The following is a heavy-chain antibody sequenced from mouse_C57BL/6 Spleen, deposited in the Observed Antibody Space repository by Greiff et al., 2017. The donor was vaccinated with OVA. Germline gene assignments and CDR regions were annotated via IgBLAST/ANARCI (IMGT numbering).Heavy chain of an antibody. Sequence: QVQLQQSGAELVRPGTSVKMSCKASGYTFTNYWIGWAKQRPGHGLEWIGDIYPGGGYTNSNEKFKGTATLTADKSSSTAYMQVSSLTSEDSAIYYGAKECVIITTVERYFEVWGTGTTVTVSS. CDR2: IYPGGGYT. CDR3: AKECVIITTVERYFEV. V-gene: IGHV1-63*01. D-gene: IGHD1-1*01. CDR1: GYTFTNYW. J-gene: IGHJ1*03.